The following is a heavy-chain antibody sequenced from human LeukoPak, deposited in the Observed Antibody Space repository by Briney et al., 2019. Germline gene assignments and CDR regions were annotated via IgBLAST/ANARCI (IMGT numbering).Heavy chain of an antibody. D-gene: IGHD6-19*01. CDR3: ARSAGAVAGRPGYWYFDL. Sequence: SETLSLTCTVSGGSISSYYWSWIRQPPGKGLEWIGYIYYSGSTNYNPSLKSRVTISVDTSKNQFSLKLSSVTAADTAVYYCARSAGAVAGRPGYWYFDLWGRGTLVTVSS. CDR2: IYYSGST. J-gene: IGHJ2*01. CDR1: GGSISSYY. V-gene: IGHV4-59*01.